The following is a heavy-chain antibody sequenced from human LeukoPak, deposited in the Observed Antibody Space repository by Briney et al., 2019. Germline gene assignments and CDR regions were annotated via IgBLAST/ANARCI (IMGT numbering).Heavy chain of an antibody. Sequence: PSETLSLTRTVSGGSISTYFWSWIRQPPGKRLEWIGHVYFSGSTNYNPSLESRVTISVDQSKNQFSLTLSSVTAADTAVYYCARHKSSGSYPLDYWGQGILVTVSS. CDR3: ARHKSSGSYPLDY. J-gene: IGHJ4*02. CDR1: GGSISTYF. V-gene: IGHV4-59*08. CDR2: VYFSGST. D-gene: IGHD3-22*01.